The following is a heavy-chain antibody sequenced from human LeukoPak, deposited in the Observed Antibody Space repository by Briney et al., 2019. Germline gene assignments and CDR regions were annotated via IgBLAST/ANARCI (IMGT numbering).Heavy chain of an antibody. CDR1: GFTFSNYV. V-gene: IGHV3-30*18. D-gene: IGHD6-19*01. J-gene: IGHJ5*02. Sequence: GGSLRLSCAASGFTFSNYVMQWVRQAPGKGLEWVALIAHDGSNKYYADSVKGRFTISRENSKNTLYLQMNSLRAEDTAVYYCAKEGRYGSSPIFDPWGQGTLVTVSS. CDR2: IAHDGSNK. CDR3: AKEGRYGSSPIFDP.